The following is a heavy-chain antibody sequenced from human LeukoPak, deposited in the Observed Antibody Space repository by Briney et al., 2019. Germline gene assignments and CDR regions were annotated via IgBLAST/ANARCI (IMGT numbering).Heavy chain of an antibody. V-gene: IGHV3-23*01. J-gene: IGHJ4*02. Sequence: GRSLRLSCAASGFTFSDYAMSWVRQAPGKGLYWVSGIHGSRGGTYYSHSVKGRFTVSRDNSKNTLYLQMNRLRAEDTAVYYCAKIALSWVAGTIDYWGQGTLVTVSS. CDR2: IHGSRGGT. D-gene: IGHD6-19*01. CDR1: GFTFSDYA. CDR3: AKIALSWVAGTIDY.